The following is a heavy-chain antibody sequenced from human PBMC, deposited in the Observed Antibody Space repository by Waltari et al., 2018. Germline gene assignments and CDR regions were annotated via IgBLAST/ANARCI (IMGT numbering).Heavy chain of an antibody. V-gene: IGHV4-39*07. CDR1: GGSISSSSYY. Sequence: QLQLQESGPGLVKPSETLSLTCTVSGGSISSSSYYWGWIRQPPGKGLGWIGSIYYSGRTHYNPVLEVRVPISGDTSKNQVSLELSSGTAADTAVYYCAIWNEYSRTNFDYWGQGTLVTVSS. CDR3: AIWNEYSRTNFDY. J-gene: IGHJ4*02. CDR2: IYYSGRT. D-gene: IGHD6-6*01.